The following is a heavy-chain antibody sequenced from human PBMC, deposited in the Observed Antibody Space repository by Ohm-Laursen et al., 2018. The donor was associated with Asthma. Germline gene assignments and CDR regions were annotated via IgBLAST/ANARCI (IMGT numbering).Heavy chain of an antibody. J-gene: IGHJ4*02. V-gene: IGHV3-21*01. CDR2: IKSSGSNI. D-gene: IGHD2-15*01. CDR1: GFTFSSYS. CDR3: ARDMSVAGDY. Sequence: SLRLSCTAPGFTFSSYSMNWVRQAPRKGLEWVSSIKSSGSNIYYADSVRGRFTISRDNSKDTLYLQMNSLRAEDTAVYYCARDMSVAGDYWGQGTLVTVSS.